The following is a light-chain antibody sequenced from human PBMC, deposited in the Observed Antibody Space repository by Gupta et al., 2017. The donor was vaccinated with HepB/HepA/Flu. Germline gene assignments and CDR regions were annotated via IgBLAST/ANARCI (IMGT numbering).Light chain of an antibody. CDR1: RSNIGTNT. CDR2: SNN. V-gene: IGLV1-44*01. J-gene: IGLJ3*02. Sequence: QSVLIPPPTVSGTPGQRVTISCSGSRSNIGTNTVNWYQQLPGTAPKLLSYSNNQRPAGVPDRFSGSKSGTSASLAISGLQSEDEADYYCAAWDNSLNGLFGGGTKLTVL. CDR3: AAWDNSLNGL.